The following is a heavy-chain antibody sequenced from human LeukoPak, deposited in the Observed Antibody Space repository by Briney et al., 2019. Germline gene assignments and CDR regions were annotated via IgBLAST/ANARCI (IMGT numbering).Heavy chain of an antibody. CDR3: SKGGGHMKSFVY. D-gene: IGHD2-21*01. CDR2: ISGSGDNR. CDR1: GFSFSNYG. V-gene: IGHV3-23*01. Sequence: PGGSLRLSCAASGFSFSNYGMRWVRQAPKKGLEWVSAISGSGDNRYYADSVKGRFSISRDNSKSTLYLQMNSLGAEDTAVYYCSKGGGHMKSFVYWGQGTVVSV. J-gene: IGHJ4*02.